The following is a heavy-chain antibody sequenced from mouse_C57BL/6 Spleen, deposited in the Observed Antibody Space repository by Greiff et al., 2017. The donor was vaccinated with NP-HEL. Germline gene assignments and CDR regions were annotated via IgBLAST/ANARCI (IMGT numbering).Heavy chain of an antibody. V-gene: IGHV1-69*01. D-gene: IGHD1-1*01. Sequence: QVQLQQPGAELVMPGASVKLSCKASGYTFTSYWMHWVKQRPGQGLEWIGEIDPSDSYTNYNQKFKGKSTLTVDKSSSTAYMQLSSLTSEDSAVYYCARTTVVARYFDVWGTGTTVTVSS. J-gene: IGHJ1*03. CDR3: ARTTVVARYFDV. CDR2: IDPSDSYT. CDR1: GYTFTSYW.